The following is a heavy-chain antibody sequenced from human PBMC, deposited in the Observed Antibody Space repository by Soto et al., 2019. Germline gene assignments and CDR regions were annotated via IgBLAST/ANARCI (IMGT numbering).Heavy chain of an antibody. CDR3: ARGYESFDY. V-gene: IGHV3-21*01. CDR1: GFTFSSYT. CDR2: ISSSSNYI. Sequence: VQLVESGGGLVKPGGSLRLSCAASGFTFSSYTLNWVRQATGKGMEWVSSISSSSNYIYYADSLKGRFTISRDNAKNSLYLQMTSLRAEDTALYYCARGYESFDYWGQGTLVTVSS. J-gene: IGHJ4*02. D-gene: IGHD6-13*01.